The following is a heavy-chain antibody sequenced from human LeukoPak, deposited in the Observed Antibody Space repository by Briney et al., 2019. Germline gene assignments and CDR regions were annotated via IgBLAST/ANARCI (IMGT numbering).Heavy chain of an antibody. Sequence: SETLSLTCGASGGSISSTNLWSCVRQPPGQGLEWGGEIVLTVGANYNSSLNGRVTMSPDESSNQLSLDLTSVTAADTAIYYCSRESGAFCPFGYWGQGTLVIVPP. D-gene: IGHD1-26*01. V-gene: IGHV4-4*02. CDR1: GGSISSTNL. CDR3: SRESGAFCPFGY. J-gene: IGHJ4*02. CDR2: IVLTVGA.